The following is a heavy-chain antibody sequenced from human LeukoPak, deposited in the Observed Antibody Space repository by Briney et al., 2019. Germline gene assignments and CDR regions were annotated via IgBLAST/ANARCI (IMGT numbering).Heavy chain of an antibody. V-gene: IGHV4-34*01. Sequence: PSETLSLTCAVYGGSFSGYYWSWIRQPPGKGLEWIGSIYYSGSTYYNPSLKSRVTISVDTSKNQFSLKLSSVTAADTAVYYCASILGYCSSTSCRYFDYWGQGTLVTVSS. CDR1: GGSFSGYY. CDR2: IYYSGST. CDR3: ASILGYCSSTSCRYFDY. J-gene: IGHJ4*02. D-gene: IGHD2-2*01.